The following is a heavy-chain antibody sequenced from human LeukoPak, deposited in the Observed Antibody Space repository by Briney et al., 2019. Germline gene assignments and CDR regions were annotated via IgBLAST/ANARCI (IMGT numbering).Heavy chain of an antibody. D-gene: IGHD2-15*01. J-gene: IGHJ3*02. CDR3: AKELVVVAATAAFDI. Sequence: PGGSLRLSCAASGFTFSSYAMHWVRQAPGKGLEWVAVISYDGSNKYYADSVKGRFTISRDNSKNTLYLQMNSLRAEDTAVYYCAKELVVVAATAAFDIWGQGTMVTVSS. V-gene: IGHV3-30*04. CDR2: ISYDGSNK. CDR1: GFTFSSYA.